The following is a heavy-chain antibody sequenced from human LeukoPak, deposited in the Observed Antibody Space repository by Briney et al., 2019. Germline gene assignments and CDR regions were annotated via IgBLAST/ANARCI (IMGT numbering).Heavy chain of an antibody. D-gene: IGHD3-3*01. J-gene: IGHJ4*02. CDR3: AREVNTIFGVVIISGSYYFDY. V-gene: IGHV4-39*07. Sequence: SETLSFTCTVSGDSITSNSFYWGWIRQPPGKGLEWIGSVYYSGSTYSNPSLNNRVTISVDTSKNQFSLKVSSVTAADTAVYYCAREVNTIFGVVIISGSYYFDYWGQGTLVTVSS. CDR2: VYYSGST. CDR1: GDSITSNSFY.